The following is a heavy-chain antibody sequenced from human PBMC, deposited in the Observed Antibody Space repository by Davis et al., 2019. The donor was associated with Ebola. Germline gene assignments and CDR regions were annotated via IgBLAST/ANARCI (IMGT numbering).Heavy chain of an antibody. CDR2: IKQDGSEK. V-gene: IGHV3-7*03. J-gene: IGHJ6*02. CDR1: GFTFSSYW. CDR3: ARGDRGTYDALFYYYFMDV. D-gene: IGHD5-12*01. Sequence: PGGSLRLSCAASGFTFSSYWMSWVRQAPGKGLEWVANIKQDGSEKYYVDSVKGRFTISRDNAKNSLYLQMNSLRAEDTAVYYCARGDRGTYDALFYYYFMDVWGQGTTVTVSS.